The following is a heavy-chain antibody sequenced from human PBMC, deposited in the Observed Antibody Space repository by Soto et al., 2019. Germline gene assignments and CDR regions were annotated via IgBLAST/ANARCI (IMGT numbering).Heavy chain of an antibody. V-gene: IGHV4-34*01. CDR3: ARSCTNYYDSSGYYRYYYYGMDV. CDR1: GGSFSGYY. Sequence: LSLTCAVYGGSFSGYYWSWIRQPPGKGLEWIGEINHSGSTNYNPSLKSRVTISVDTSKNQFSLKLSSVTAADTAVYYCARSCTNYYDSSGYYRYYYYGMDVWGQGTTVTVSS. D-gene: IGHD3-22*01. J-gene: IGHJ6*02. CDR2: INHSGST.